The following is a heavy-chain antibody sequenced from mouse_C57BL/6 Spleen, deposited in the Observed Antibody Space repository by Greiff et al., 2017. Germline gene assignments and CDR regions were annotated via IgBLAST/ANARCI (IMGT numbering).Heavy chain of an antibody. J-gene: IGHJ4*01. CDR2: IYPGDGDT. V-gene: IGHV1-82*01. D-gene: IGHD1-1*01. Sequence: VQLQQSGPELVKPGASVKISCKASGYAFSSSWMNWVKQRPGKGLEWIGRIYPGDGDTNYNGKFKGKATLTADKSSSTAYMQLSSLTSEDSAVYFCARSYYGSPYAMDYWGQGTSVTVSS. CDR3: ARSYYGSPYAMDY. CDR1: GYAFSSSW.